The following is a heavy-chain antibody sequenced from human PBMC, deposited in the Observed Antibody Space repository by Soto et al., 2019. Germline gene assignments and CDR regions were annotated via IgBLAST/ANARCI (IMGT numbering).Heavy chain of an antibody. J-gene: IGHJ4*02. CDR1: GYTFTSYG. Sequence: ASVKVSCKASGYTFTSYGVNLVRQAPGQGLEWMGWIRSYNNSTNYAQKLQCRVTMTTDTSTNTAYRELRILRSDDTAVYYCARHGNGDDYWGQGTLVTVSS. CDR3: ARHGNGDDY. D-gene: IGHD2-8*01. CDR2: IRSYNNST. V-gene: IGHV1-18*01.